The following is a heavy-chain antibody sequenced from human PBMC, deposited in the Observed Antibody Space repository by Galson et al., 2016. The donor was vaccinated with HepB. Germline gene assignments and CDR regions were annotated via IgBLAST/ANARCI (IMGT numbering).Heavy chain of an antibody. CDR3: THEFRGLALKS. D-gene: IGHD3-16*01. J-gene: IGHJ5*02. CDR2: IYWSDDK. Sequence: PALVKPTQTLTLTCTFSGFSLSTDEVGVGWIRQTPGKALEWLALIYWSDDKRYSPSLKNRLTITKTTSKNQVVLIMTDMDPVDTATYYCTHEFRGLALKSWGQGIPVTVSS. CDR1: GFSLSTDEVG. V-gene: IGHV2-5*01.